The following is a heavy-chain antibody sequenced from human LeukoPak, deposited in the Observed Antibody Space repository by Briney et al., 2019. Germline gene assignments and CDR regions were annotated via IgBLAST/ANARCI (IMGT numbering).Heavy chain of an antibody. CDR2: FYHSGST. J-gene: IGHJ5*02. V-gene: IGHV4-30-2*01. Sequence: SETLSLTCTVSGGSISSSSYYWSWIRQPPGKGLEWIGYFYHSGSTYYNPSLKSRVIISVDRSKNQFSLKLSSVAAADTAVYYCARSIVLLPAAIGWFDPWGQGTLVTVSS. D-gene: IGHD2-2*01. CDR1: GGSISSSSYY. CDR3: ARSIVLLPAAIGWFDP.